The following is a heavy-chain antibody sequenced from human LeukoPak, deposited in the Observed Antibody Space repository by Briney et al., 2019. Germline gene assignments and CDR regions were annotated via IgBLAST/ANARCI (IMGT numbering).Heavy chain of an antibody. J-gene: IGHJ4*02. D-gene: IGHD3-22*01. CDR1: GFTFSSYW. V-gene: IGHV3-7*01. CDR3: ARENYYDSRGYSYYFDY. Sequence: PGGSLRLSCAASGFTFSSYWMSWVRQAPGKGLEWVANIKQDGSEKYYVDSVKGRFTISRDNAKNSLYLQMNSLRAEDTAVYYCARENYYDSRGYSYYFDYWGQGTLVTVSS. CDR2: IKQDGSEK.